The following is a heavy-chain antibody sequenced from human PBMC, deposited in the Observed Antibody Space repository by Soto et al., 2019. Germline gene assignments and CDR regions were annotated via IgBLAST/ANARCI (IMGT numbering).Heavy chain of an antibody. CDR3: AKDRSSSGNEGVDY. D-gene: IGHD6-13*01. Sequence: QVQLVESGGGVVQPGRSLRLSCAASGFTFSSYGMHWVRQAPGKGLEWVAVISYDGSNKYYADSVKGRFTISRDNSKNTLYLQMNSLRAEDTAVYYCAKDRSSSGNEGVDYWAQGTLVTVSS. J-gene: IGHJ4*02. CDR1: GFTFSSYG. V-gene: IGHV3-30*18. CDR2: ISYDGSNK.